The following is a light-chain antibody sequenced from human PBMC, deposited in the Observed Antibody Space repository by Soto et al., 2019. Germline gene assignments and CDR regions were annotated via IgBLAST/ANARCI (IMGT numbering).Light chain of an antibody. V-gene: IGLV2-23*02. J-gene: IGLJ1*01. Sequence: QSVLTQPASVSGSPGQLITISCTGTSSDVGSYNLVSWYQQHPGKAPKLMIYEVSKRPSGVSNRFSGSKSGNTASLTISGLQAEDEADYYCCSYAGSSYVFGTGNKVTVL. CDR3: CSYAGSSYV. CDR1: SSDVGSYNL. CDR2: EVS.